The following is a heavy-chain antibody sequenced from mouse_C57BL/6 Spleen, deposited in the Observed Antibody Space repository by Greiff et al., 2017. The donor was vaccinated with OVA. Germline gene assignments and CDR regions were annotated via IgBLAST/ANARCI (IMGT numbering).Heavy chain of an antibody. J-gene: IGHJ4*01. Sequence: EVHLVESGGGLVQPGGSLKLSCAASGFTFSDYYMYWVRQTPEKRLEWVAYISNGGGSTYYPDTVKGRFTISRDNAKHTLYLQMSRLKSEDTAMYYCARQLRLRGAMDYWGQGTSVTVSS. CDR2: ISNGGGST. CDR1: GFTFSDYY. D-gene: IGHD3-2*02. V-gene: IGHV5-12*01. CDR3: ARQLRLRGAMDY.